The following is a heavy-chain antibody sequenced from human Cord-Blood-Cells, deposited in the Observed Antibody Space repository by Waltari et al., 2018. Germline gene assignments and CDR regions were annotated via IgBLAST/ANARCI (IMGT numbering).Heavy chain of an antibody. J-gene: IGHJ6*02. CDR1: GYSISSGYY. CDR2: IYQSGST. CDR3: ARDGSSSGNYGMDV. D-gene: IGHD6-6*01. V-gene: IGHV4-38-2*02. Sequence: QVQLQESGPGLVKPSETLSLTCAVSGYSISSGYYWGWIRQPPGKGLEWIGSIYQSGSTYHNPSRKSRVTIAVDTSKNQFSLKLSSVTAADTAVYYCARDGSSSGNYGMDVWGQGTTVTVSS.